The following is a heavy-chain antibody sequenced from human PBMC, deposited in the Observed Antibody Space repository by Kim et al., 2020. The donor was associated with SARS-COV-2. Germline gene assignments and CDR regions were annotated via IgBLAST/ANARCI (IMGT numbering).Heavy chain of an antibody. CDR3: AAGLGFLIDY. J-gene: IGHJ4*02. CDR2: IKQDGSEK. CDR1: GFTFSAYW. V-gene: IGHV3-7*01. Sequence: GGSLRLSCETSGFTFSAYWMNWVRLAPGKGLEWVANIKQDGSEKYYIDSVRGRFTISRDNAKNSLFLQMDNLRAEDTAVYYCAAGLGFLIDYWGQGTLVTVSS. D-gene: IGHD6-13*01.